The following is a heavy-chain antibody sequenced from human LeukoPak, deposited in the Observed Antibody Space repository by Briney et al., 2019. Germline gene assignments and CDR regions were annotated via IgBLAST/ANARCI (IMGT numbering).Heavy chain of an antibody. Sequence: ASVKVSCKASGYTFTSYDINWVRQATGQGLEWMGWMNPNSGDTGYAQKFQGRVTFTGDPSISTAYMDLSSLGSQDTAVYYCARGSSVWTTYDYWYFDLRGRGTLVTVSS. V-gene: IGHV1-8*03. D-gene: IGHD4-11*01. CDR2: MNPNSGDT. J-gene: IGHJ2*01. CDR1: GYTFTSYD. CDR3: ARGSSVWTTYDYWYFDL.